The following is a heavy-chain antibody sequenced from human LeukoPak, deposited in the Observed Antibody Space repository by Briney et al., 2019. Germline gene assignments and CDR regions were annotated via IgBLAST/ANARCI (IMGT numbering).Heavy chain of an antibody. V-gene: IGHV4-30-4*01. J-gene: IGHJ5*02. Sequence: PSQTPSLTCTVSGGSISSGDYYWSWIRQPPGKGLEWIGYIYYSGSTYYNPSLKSRVTISVDTSKNQFSLKLSSVTAADTAVYYCARVALELLPNWFDPWGQGTLVTVSS. CDR1: GGSISSGDYY. D-gene: IGHD1-26*01. CDR3: ARVALELLPNWFDP. CDR2: IYYSGST.